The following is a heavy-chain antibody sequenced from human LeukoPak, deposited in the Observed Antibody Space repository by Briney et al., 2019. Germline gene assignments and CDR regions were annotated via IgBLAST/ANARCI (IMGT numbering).Heavy chain of an antibody. J-gene: IGHJ4*02. Sequence: GRSLRLSCAASGFTFRSYGMHWVRQAPGKGLEWVAVISYDGSNKYYADSAKGRFTISRDNSKNTLHLPMNSRRAEDTAVYYCAKDYESGGLGAMDYWGQGTLVTVSS. CDR1: GFTFRSYG. D-gene: IGHD2-2*01. V-gene: IGHV3-30*18. CDR2: ISYDGSNK. CDR3: AKDYESGGLGAMDY.